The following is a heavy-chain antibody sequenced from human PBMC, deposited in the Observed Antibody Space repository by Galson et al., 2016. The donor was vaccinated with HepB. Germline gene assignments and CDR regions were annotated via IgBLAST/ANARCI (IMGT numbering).Heavy chain of an antibody. J-gene: IGHJ6*02. Sequence: SETLSLTCAVSGASISTGHWWTWVRQPPGKGLEWVGEIYHNGNTNYNPSLNSRVTMSVDESKNQFSLNLTSLTAADTAVYYCARVDSGVIIFYYYYRLDVWGHGTTVTVSS. D-gene: IGHD2-21*01. CDR1: GASISTGHW. CDR2: IYHNGNT. CDR3: ARVDSGVIIFYYYYRLDV. V-gene: IGHV4-4*02.